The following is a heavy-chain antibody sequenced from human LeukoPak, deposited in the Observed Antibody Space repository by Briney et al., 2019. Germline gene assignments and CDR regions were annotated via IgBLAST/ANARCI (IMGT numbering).Heavy chain of an antibody. J-gene: IGHJ4*02. CDR3: ARGGYGSGSYYDS. CDR2: IYASEST. CDR1: GDSINSYY. D-gene: IGHD3-10*01. Sequence: SETLSLTCNVSGDSINSYYWNWIRQPAGKGLEWIGRIYASESTKYNPSLKSRVTMSVDTSKNQFSLKLSSVTAADTAVYYCARGGYGSGSYYDSWGQGTLVTVSS. V-gene: IGHV4-4*07.